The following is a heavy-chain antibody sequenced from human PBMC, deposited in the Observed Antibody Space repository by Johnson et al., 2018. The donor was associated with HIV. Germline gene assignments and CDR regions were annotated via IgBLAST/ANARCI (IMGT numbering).Heavy chain of an antibody. CDR1: GFTFSDYE. V-gene: IGHV3-48*03. J-gene: IGHJ3*02. CDR2: ISSSGNTI. Sequence: VQLVESGGGLIQPGGSLRLSCAVSGFTFSDYEMNWVRQAPGKGLEWISYISSSGNTIYYADSVKGRFTISRDNAKNSLYLQMNSLRAEDTAVYYCARDKAGSSWYTAFYIWGQGTMVIVSS. CDR3: ARDKAGSSWYTAFYI. D-gene: IGHD6-13*01.